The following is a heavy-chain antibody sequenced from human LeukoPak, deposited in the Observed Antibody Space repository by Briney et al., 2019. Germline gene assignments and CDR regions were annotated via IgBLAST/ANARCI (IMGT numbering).Heavy chain of an antibody. CDR3: ARGGDGFPFDY. CDR2: ISSSGTTI. Sequence: SCKASGYTFTGYYMHCVRQAPGKGLHWVSFISSSGTTIHYADSVKGRFTISRDNANNSLYLQMNSLRADDTAVYYCARGGDGFPFDYWGQGTLVTVSS. V-gene: IGHV3-48*03. CDR1: GYTFTGYY. D-gene: IGHD5-24*01. J-gene: IGHJ4*02.